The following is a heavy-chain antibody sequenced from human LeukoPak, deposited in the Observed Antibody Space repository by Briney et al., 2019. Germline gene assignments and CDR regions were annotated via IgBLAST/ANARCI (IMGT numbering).Heavy chain of an antibody. V-gene: IGHV5-51*01. CDR3: ARSVAATGLDY. CDR1: GYNFTNYW. J-gene: IGHJ4*02. Sequence: GESLQISCKASGYNFTNYWISWVRQVPGKGLEWMGIIHPGHSDPTYTPSFQGQVTISADKSISTTYLQWSSLKTSDIAIYYCARSVAATGLDYWGQGTLVTVSS. D-gene: IGHD6-19*01. CDR2: IHPGHSDP.